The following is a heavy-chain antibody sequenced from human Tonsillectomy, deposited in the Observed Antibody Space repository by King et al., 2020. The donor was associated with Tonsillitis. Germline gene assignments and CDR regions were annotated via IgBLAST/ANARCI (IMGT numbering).Heavy chain of an antibody. Sequence: VQLVESGGGVVQPGRSLRLSCAASGFTFSSYGMHWVRQAPGKGLEWVAGIWYDGSNKYYADSVKGRFTISRDNSKNTLYLQMNSLRAEDTAVYYCARDMSSGSWTVDYWGQGTLVTVSS. CDR2: IWYDGSNK. D-gene: IGHD6-13*01. V-gene: IGHV3-33*08. CDR1: GFTFSSYG. J-gene: IGHJ4*02. CDR3: ARDMSSGSWTVDY.